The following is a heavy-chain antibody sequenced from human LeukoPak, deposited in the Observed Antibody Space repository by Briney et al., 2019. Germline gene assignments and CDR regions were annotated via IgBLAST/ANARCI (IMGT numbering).Heavy chain of an antibody. J-gene: IGHJ4*02. V-gene: IGHV1-2*02. CDR3: ARSRAVTMARGVIFY. D-gene: IGHD3-10*01. CDR1: GYTFTGYY. Sequence: ASVKVSCKASGYTFTGYYMHWVRQAPGQGLEWMGWINPNSGGTNYAQKFQGRVTMTRDTSISTAYMELSRLRSDDTAVYYCARSRAVTMARGVIFYWGQGTLVTVSS. CDR2: INPNSGGT.